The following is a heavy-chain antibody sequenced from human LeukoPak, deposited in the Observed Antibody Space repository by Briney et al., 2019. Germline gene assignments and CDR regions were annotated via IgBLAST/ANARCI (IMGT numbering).Heavy chain of an antibody. V-gene: IGHV1-69*06. J-gene: IGHJ4*02. CDR1: GGTFSSYA. D-gene: IGHD3-22*01. CDR3: ARNRNYYDSSGSRDGLGY. Sequence: ASVKVPCKASGGTFSSYAVSWVRQAPGQGLEWMGGIIPIFGTANYAQKFQGRVTITADKSTSTAYMELSSLRSEDTAVYYCARNRNYYDSSGSRDGLGYWGQGTLVTVSS. CDR2: IIPIFGTA.